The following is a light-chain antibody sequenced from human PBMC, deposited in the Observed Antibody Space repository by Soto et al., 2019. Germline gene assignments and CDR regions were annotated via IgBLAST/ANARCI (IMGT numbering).Light chain of an antibody. CDR3: QQYDNIPPIT. Sequence: DVQMIQSPSSLSASVGDRVTITCQASQDISNYLNWYQQKPGKAPKLLIYDASNMETGVPSRFSGSGSGTDFTFTISSLQPEEIATYYCQQYDNIPPITFGQGTRLEIK. J-gene: IGKJ5*01. CDR2: DAS. V-gene: IGKV1-33*01. CDR1: QDISNY.